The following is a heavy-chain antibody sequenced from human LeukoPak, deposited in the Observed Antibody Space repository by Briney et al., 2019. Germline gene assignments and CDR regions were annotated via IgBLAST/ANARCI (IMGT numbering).Heavy chain of an antibody. CDR3: ARDLYYDYVWGSWTPYYFDY. Sequence: PSETLSLTCTVSGGSISSYYWSWIRQPAGKGLEWIGRIYTSGSTNYNPSLKSRVIMSVDTSKNQFSLKLSSVTAADTAVYYCARDLYYDYVWGSWTPYYFDYWGQGTLVTVSS. CDR2: IYTSGST. CDR1: GGSISSYY. D-gene: IGHD3-16*01. V-gene: IGHV4-4*07. J-gene: IGHJ4*02.